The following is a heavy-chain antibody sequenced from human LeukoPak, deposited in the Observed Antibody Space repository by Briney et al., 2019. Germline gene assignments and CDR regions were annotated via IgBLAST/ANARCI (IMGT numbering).Heavy chain of an antibody. CDR1: GDSISSSSYY. Sequence: SETLSLTCTVSGDSISSSSYYWGWIRQPPGKGLEWIGSIYYSGSTYYNPSLKSRVTISVDTSKNQFSLKLSSVTAADTAVYYCAGLIRVIQGLDYWGQGTLVTVSS. V-gene: IGHV4-39*01. CDR2: IYYSGST. CDR3: AGLIRVIQGLDY. J-gene: IGHJ4*02. D-gene: IGHD3-10*01.